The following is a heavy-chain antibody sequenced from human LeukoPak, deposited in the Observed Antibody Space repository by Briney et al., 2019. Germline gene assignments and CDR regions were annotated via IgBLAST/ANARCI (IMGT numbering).Heavy chain of an antibody. D-gene: IGHD2-2*01. CDR1: GFTFSSYG. CDR3: ARDGCSSTSCYYYYYYYGMDV. CDR2: IWYDGSNK. V-gene: IGHV3-33*01. Sequence: PGGSLRLSCAASGFTFSSYGMHWVRQAPGKGLKWVAVIWYDGSNKYYADSVKGRFTISRDNSKNTLYLQMNSLRAEDTAVYYCARDGCSSTSCYYYYYYYGMDVWGQGTTVTVSS. J-gene: IGHJ6*02.